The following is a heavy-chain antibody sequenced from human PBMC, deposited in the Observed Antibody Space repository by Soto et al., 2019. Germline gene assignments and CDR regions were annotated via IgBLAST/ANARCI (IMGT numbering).Heavy chain of an antibody. Sequence: QVQLVQSGTEVKKPGASVTVSCKASGDTFISYYIHWVRQAPGQGLEWMGIINPRGGTTSYGQKFRGSVTMTRDTSTSAVYMELSSLRSEDTAVYYCAREKGVEVEWLQIGRSWFDPWGQGSLVTVSS. CDR1: GDTFISYY. CDR2: INPRGGTT. CDR3: AREKGVEVEWLQIGRSWFDP. J-gene: IGHJ5*02. D-gene: IGHD5-12*01. V-gene: IGHV1-46*01.